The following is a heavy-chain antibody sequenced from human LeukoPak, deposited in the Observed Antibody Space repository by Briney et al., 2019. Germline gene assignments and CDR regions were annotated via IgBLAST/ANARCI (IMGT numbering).Heavy chain of an antibody. CDR1: GFTFSSDA. J-gene: IGHJ4*02. CDR3: AKGEGGYCSSTSCSTSFDY. Sequence: PGGTLRLSSAASGFTFSSDAMNWGRQAPGKGLGWVSAISGGGESPYYADSVKGRFTISRDNSKNTLYLQMNTLRAEDTAVYYCAKGEGGYCSSTSCSTSFDYWGQGTLVTVSS. D-gene: IGHD2-2*01. CDR2: ISGGGESP. V-gene: IGHV3-23*01.